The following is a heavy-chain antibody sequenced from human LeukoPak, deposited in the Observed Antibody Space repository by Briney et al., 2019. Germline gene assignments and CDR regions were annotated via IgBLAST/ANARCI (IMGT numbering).Heavy chain of an antibody. CDR2: ISSSGSTI. V-gene: IGHV3-11*01. J-gene: IGHJ4*02. CDR3: ARRSNVVVVAAIDFDY. CDR1: GFTFSDYY. D-gene: IGHD2-15*01. Sequence: PGGSLRLSCAASGFTFSDYYMSWIRQAPGKGLEWVSYISSSGSTIYYADSVKGRFTISRDNAKNSLYLQMNSLRAEDTAVYYCARRSNVVVVAAIDFDYWGQGTLVTVSS.